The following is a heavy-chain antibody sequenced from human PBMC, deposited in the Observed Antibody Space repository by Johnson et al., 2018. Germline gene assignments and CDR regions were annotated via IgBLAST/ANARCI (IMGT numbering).Heavy chain of an antibody. V-gene: IGHV3-30-3*01. Sequence: QVQLVESGGGVVQPGRSLRLSCAASGFTFSSYAMHWVRQAPGKGLEWVAVISYDGSNKYYADSVKGRFTISRDNAKNSLYLQMNSLRAEDTAVYYCARVRSNYYDSSGDMDVGGQGTTVTVSS. CDR2: ISYDGSNK. CDR1: GFTFSSYA. J-gene: IGHJ6*02. D-gene: IGHD3-22*01. CDR3: ARVRSNYYDSSGDMDV.